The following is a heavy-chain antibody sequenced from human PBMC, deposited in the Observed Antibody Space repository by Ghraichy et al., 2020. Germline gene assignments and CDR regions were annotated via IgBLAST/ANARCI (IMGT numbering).Heavy chain of an antibody. CDR3: ADHIAVAGLGWFDP. D-gene: IGHD6-19*01. CDR1: GGSISSSSYY. V-gene: IGHV4-39*01. Sequence: SETLSLTCTVSGGSISSSSYYWGWIRQPPGKGLEWIGSIYYSGSTYYNPSLKSRVTISVDTSKNQFSLKLSSVTAADTAVYYCADHIAVAGLGWFDPWGQGTLVTVSS. CDR2: IYYSGST. J-gene: IGHJ5*02.